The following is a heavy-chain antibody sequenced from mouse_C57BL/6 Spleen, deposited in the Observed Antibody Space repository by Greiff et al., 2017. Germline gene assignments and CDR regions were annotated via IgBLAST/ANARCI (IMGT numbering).Heavy chain of an antibody. J-gene: IGHJ4*01. D-gene: IGHD2-3*01. Sequence: EVQLQQSGTVLARPGASVKMSCKTSGYTFTSYWMHWVKQRPGQGLEWIGAIYPGNSDTSYNQTFKGKAKLTAVTSASTAYMELSSLTNEDSAVYYCTRDDGYYEDYAMDYWGQGTSVTVSS. V-gene: IGHV1-5*01. CDR2: IYPGNSDT. CDR3: TRDDGYYEDYAMDY. CDR1: GYTFTSYW.